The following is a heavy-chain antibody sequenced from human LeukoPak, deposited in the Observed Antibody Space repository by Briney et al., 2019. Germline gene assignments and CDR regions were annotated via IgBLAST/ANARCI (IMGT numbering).Heavy chain of an antibody. J-gene: IGHJ3*02. Sequence: GGSLRLSCAASGFTFSSYSMNWVRQAPGKGLEWVSSISSSSSYIYYADSVKGRFTISRDNAKNSLYLQMNSLRAEDTAVYYCATLGGNYPDAFDIWGQGTMVTVSS. CDR2: ISSSSSYI. V-gene: IGHV3-21*01. D-gene: IGHD1-7*01. CDR1: GFTFSSYS. CDR3: ATLGGNYPDAFDI.